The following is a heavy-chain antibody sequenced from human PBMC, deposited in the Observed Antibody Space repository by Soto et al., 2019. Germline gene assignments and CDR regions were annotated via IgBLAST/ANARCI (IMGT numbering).Heavy chain of an antibody. Sequence: QVQLQQWGAGLLKPSETLSLTCAVYGGSFSGYYWSWIRQPPGKGLEWIGEINHSGSTNYNPSLKSRVTISVDTSKNQFSLKLSSVTAADTAVYYCARDRHVLLWFGELRKFEYWGQGTLVTVSS. D-gene: IGHD3-10*01. CDR3: ARDRHVLLWFGELRKFEY. CDR1: GGSFSGYY. J-gene: IGHJ4*02. V-gene: IGHV4-34*01. CDR2: INHSGST.